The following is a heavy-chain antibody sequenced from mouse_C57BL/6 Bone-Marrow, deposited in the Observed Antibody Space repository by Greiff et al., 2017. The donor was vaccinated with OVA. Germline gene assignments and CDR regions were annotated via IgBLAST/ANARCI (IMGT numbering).Heavy chain of an antibody. J-gene: IGHJ3*01. V-gene: IGHV14-4*01. CDR3: TTDGYFFAY. CDR1: GFNIKDDY. Sequence: EVQLQQSGAELVRPGASVKLSCTASGFNIKDDYMHWVKQRPEQGLEWIGWIDPENGDTEYASKFQGKATITADTSSNTAYLQLSSLTSEDTAVYYCTTDGYFFAYWGQGTLVTVSA. CDR2: IDPENGDT. D-gene: IGHD2-3*01.